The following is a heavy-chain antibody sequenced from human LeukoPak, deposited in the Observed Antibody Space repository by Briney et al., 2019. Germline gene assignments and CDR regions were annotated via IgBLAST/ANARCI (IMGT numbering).Heavy chain of an antibody. Sequence: SETLSLTCAVSDDSFSSHCGTWIRQPPGKGLEWIGYISYIGSTNYNPSLKSRVTISIDTSRNQFFLRLSSVTAADTAVYYCARDLVTVTKGFDIWGQGTMVSVSS. CDR1: DDSFSSHC. V-gene: IGHV4-59*11. CDR3: ARDLVTVTKGFDI. J-gene: IGHJ3*02. CDR2: ISYIGST. D-gene: IGHD4-17*01.